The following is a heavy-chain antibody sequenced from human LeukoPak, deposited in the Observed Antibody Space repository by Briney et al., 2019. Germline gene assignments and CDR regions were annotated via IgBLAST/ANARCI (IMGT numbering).Heavy chain of an antibody. Sequence: SETLSLTCTVSGGSISSYYWSWIRQPPGKGLEWIGYIYYSGSTNYNPSLKSRVTISVDTSKNQFSLKLSSATAADTAVYYCARQAYGSGLWDIWGQGTMVTVSS. V-gene: IGHV4-59*08. CDR1: GGSISSYY. J-gene: IGHJ3*02. CDR3: ARQAYGSGLWDI. D-gene: IGHD3-10*01. CDR2: IYYSGST.